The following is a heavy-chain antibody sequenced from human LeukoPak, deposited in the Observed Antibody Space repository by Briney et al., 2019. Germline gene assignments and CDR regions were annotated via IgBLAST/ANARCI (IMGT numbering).Heavy chain of an antibody. CDR1: GYTFTAYY. V-gene: IGHV1-2*06. Sequence: ASVKVSCRASGYTFTAYYIHWVRQAPGQGLEWMGRIDPNSGDTKYAQKFQDRVTMTRDTSMNTAYMEISSLRYDDTAVYYCGRGIQSFDPWGQGTLVTVSS. CDR2: IDPNSGDT. J-gene: IGHJ5*02. CDR3: GRGIQSFDP.